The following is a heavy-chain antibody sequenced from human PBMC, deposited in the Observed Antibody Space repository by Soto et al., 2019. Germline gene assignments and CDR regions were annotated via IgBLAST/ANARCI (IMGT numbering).Heavy chain of an antibody. D-gene: IGHD1-7*01. CDR3: ARRSRETGYGT. V-gene: IGHV1-69*02. J-gene: IGHJ4*02. Sequence: QVQLVQSGAEVKKPGSSVKVSCKASGGTFRSYTIRWVRQAPGQGLEWMGRIIPIVGIANYAQKFQGRVTITADKSTSTAYMELSSLRSEDTAVYYCARRSRETGYGTWGQGTLVTVSS. CDR2: IIPIVGIA. CDR1: GGTFRSYT.